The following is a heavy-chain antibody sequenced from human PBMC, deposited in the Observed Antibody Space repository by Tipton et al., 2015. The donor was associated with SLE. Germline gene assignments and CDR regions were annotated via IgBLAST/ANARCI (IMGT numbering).Heavy chain of an antibody. D-gene: IGHD6-13*01. CDR3: ARVIAAPPYGMDV. Sequence: SLRLSCKASGFAVSSNYMSWVRQAPGKGLEWVSVIYSGGSTYYADSVKGRFTISRDNSKNTLYLQMNRLRAEDTAVYYCARVIAAPPYGMDVWGQGTTVTVSS. V-gene: IGHV3-66*02. J-gene: IGHJ6*02. CDR1: GFAVSSNY. CDR2: IYSGGST.